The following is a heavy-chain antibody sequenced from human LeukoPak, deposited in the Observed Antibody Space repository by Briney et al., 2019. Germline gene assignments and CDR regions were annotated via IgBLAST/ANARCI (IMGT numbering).Heavy chain of an antibody. CDR1: TSTFGTYT. CDR3: TRDIVQSDC. D-gene: IGHD2-8*01. V-gene: IGHV3-49*03. J-gene: IGHJ4*02. CDR2: IRSKTYGGTT. Sequence: SLRISSTASTSTFGTYTMSCFRQAPGNGPEWVGFIRSKTYGGTTEYAASVKGTFTTSRDDSKRTAYLQITRLKTEDPAVYSSTRDIVQSDCCGQGTLATVSS.